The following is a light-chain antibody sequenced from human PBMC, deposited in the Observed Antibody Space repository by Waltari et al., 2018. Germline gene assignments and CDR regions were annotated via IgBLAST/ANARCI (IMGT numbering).Light chain of an antibody. J-gene: IGLJ3*02. Sequence: QSVLTQTPSVSGAPGQRVTISCTGSTSTIGAGYDVHWYQQLPGAAPKLLIYAYSNRPSGVPDRFYGSRSGTSASLAITGLQAEDEADYYCQSYDSSLSAVFGGGTKLTVL. CDR1: TSTIGAGYD. V-gene: IGLV1-40*01. CDR3: QSYDSSLSAV. CDR2: AYS.